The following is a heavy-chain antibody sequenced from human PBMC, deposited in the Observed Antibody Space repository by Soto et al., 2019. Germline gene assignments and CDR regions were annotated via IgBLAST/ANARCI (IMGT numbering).Heavy chain of an antibody. CDR1: GYTFTSYD. Sequence: QVQLVQSEAEVKKHGASVKVSCKASGYTFTSYDINWVRQAPGQGLEWMGWMNPNSGNTGYAQKSRPRVSMTRSTSISTAYMERSSLRSEDTAVYYCARTLYGDNVYYWGQGTLVSVSS. CDR2: MNPNSGNT. V-gene: IGHV1-8*01. D-gene: IGHD4-17*01. J-gene: IGHJ4*02. CDR3: ARTLYGDNVYY.